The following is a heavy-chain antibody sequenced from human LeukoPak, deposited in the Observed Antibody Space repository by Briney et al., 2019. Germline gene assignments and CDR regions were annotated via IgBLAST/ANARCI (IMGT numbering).Heavy chain of an antibody. V-gene: IGHV1-2*02. CDR1: GYTFTGHY. CDR3: AHFYYDNSGGRGD. Sequence: ASVKVSCEASGYTFTGHYMHWVRQAPGQGLEWMGWINPNNGDTNYAQKFQGRVTMTRDTSISTAYMELSRLRSDDTAVYYCAHFYYDNSGGRGDWGQGTLVTVSS. J-gene: IGHJ4*02. D-gene: IGHD3-22*01. CDR2: INPNNGDT.